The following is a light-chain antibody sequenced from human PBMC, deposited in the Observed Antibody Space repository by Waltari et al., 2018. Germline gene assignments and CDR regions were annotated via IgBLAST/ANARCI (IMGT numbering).Light chain of an antibody. J-gene: IGKJ2*01. CDR3: QQSYRTPYT. Sequence: PQFPSPRSHFDGDKPTISCRASQNINRYLNWYQQKPGKAPKLLICAASTLQSGVPSRFSGSGSGTDFTLTISSLQPEDSASYYCQQSYRTPYTFGQGTKVEV. CDR2: AAS. CDR1: QNINRY. V-gene: IGKV1-39*01.